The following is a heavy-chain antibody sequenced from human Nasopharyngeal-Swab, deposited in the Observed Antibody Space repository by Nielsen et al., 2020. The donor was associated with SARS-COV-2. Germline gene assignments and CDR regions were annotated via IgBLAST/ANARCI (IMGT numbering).Heavy chain of an antibody. J-gene: IGHJ3*02. CDR2: IRSKAYGGTT. D-gene: IGHD3-22*01. CDR1: GFTFGDYA. CDR3: TFDSSGYYPHDAFDI. V-gene: IGHV3-49*04. Sequence: GGSLRLSCTASGFTFGDYAMSWVRQAPGKGLEWVGFIRSKAYGGTTEYAASVKGGFTISRDDSKSIAYLQMNSLKTEDTAVYYCTFDSSGYYPHDAFDIWGQGTMVTVSS.